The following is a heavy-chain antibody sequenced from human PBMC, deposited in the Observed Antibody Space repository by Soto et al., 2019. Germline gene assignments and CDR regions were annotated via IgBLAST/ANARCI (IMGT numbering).Heavy chain of an antibody. CDR3: AKDSDIVAMFALLFDY. CDR2: ISYDGSNK. Sequence: GGSLRLSCAASGFTFSSYGMHWVRQAPGKGLEWVAVISYDGSNKYYADSVKGRFTISRDNSKNTLYLQMNSLRAEDTAVYYCAKDSDIVAMFALLFDYWGQGTLVTVSS. V-gene: IGHV3-30*18. D-gene: IGHD5-12*01. J-gene: IGHJ4*02. CDR1: GFTFSSYG.